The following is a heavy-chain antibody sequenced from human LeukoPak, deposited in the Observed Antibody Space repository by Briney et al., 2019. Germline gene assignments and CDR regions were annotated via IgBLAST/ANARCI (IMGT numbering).Heavy chain of an antibody. CDR1: GFTFSSYA. Sequence: GGSLRLSCAASGFTFSSYAMSWVRQAPGKGLEWVSAISGSGGSTYYADSVKGRFTISRDNSKNTLYLQMNSLRAEDTAVYYCAKDSLTTVTTAGYYYYYYMDVWGKGTTVTVSS. J-gene: IGHJ6*03. V-gene: IGHV3-23*01. CDR2: ISGSGGST. CDR3: AKDSLTTVTTAGYYYYYYMDV. D-gene: IGHD4-17*01.